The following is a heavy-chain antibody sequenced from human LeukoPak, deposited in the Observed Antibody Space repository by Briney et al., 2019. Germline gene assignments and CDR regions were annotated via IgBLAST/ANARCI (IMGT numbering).Heavy chain of an antibody. CDR2: FDPEDGET. J-gene: IGHJ4*02. CDR3: ATNPRYSSGWYYFDY. V-gene: IGHV1-24*01. D-gene: IGHD6-19*01. CDR1: GYTLTELS. Sequence: ASVKVPCKVSGYTLTELSMHWVRQAPGKGLEWMGGFDPEDGETIYAQKFQGRVTMTEDASTDTAYMELSSLRSEDTAVYYCATNPRYSSGWYYFDYWGQGTLVTVSS.